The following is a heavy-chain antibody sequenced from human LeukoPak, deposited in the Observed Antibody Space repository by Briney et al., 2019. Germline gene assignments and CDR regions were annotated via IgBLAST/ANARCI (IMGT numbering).Heavy chain of an antibody. CDR3: AKDVYGDYGGLDY. CDR2: IRGSDGST. Sequence: GGSLRLSCAASGFPFSTYAMSWVRQAPGKGLEWASSIRGSDGSTYYADSVKGRFAISRDNSKNTLYLQMNSLRAEDTAVYYCAKDVYGDYGGLDYWGQGTLVTVSS. CDR1: GFPFSTYA. D-gene: IGHD4-17*01. V-gene: IGHV3-23*01. J-gene: IGHJ4*02.